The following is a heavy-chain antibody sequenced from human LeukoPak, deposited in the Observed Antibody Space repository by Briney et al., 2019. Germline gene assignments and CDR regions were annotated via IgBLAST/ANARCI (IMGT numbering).Heavy chain of an antibody. J-gene: IGHJ4*02. CDR3: ARADDYGDYSFDY. Sequence: GGSLRLSCAASGFTVSSNYMSWVRQAPGKGLEWVSVIYSGGSTYYADSVKGRFTISRDNSKNTLYLQMNSLRAEDTAVDYCARADDYGDYSFDYWGQGTLVTVSS. V-gene: IGHV3-53*01. D-gene: IGHD4-17*01. CDR2: IYSGGST. CDR1: GFTVSSNY.